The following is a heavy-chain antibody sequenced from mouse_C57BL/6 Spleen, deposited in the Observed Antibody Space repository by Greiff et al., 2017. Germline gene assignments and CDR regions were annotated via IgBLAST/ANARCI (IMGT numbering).Heavy chain of an antibody. D-gene: IGHD1-1*01. CDR1: GFTFSSYT. V-gene: IGHV5-9*01. J-gene: IGHJ2*01. Sequence: EVQVVESGGGLVKPGGSLKLSCAASGFTFSSYTMSWVRQTPEKRLEWVATISGGGGNTYYPDSVKGRFTISRDNAKNTLYLQMSSLMSEDTALYYCARHRDYGSSFRDFDYWGQGTTLTVSS. CDR2: ISGGGGNT. CDR3: ARHRDYGSSFRDFDY.